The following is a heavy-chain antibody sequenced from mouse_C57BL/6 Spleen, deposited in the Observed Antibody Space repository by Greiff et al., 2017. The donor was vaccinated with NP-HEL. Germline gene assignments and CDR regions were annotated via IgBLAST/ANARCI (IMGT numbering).Heavy chain of an antibody. CDR1: GYTFTDYY. D-gene: IGHD1-1*01. V-gene: IGHV1-26*01. J-gene: IGHJ2*01. CDR2: INPNNGGT. CDR3: TVVALYYFDY. Sequence: VQLQQSGPELVKPGASGKISCKASGYTFTDYYMNWVKQSHGKSLEWIGDINPNNGGTSYNQKFKGKATLTVDKSSSTAYMELRSLTSEDSAVYYCTVVALYYFDYWGQGTTLTVSS.